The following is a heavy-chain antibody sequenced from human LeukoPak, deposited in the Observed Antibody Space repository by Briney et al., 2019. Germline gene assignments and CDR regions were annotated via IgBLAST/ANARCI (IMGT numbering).Heavy chain of an antibody. D-gene: IGHD5-24*01. V-gene: IGHV3-7*03. CDR3: ARFRDGYGDYFDY. Sequence: AGGSLRLSCAASGFTFSTYWMIWVRQAPGKGLEWVANIKQDGSEKYYVDSVKGRFTISRDNAKNSLYLQMNSLRAEDTAVYYCARFRDGYGDYFDYWGQGTLVTVSS. CDR1: GFTFSTYW. CDR2: IKQDGSEK. J-gene: IGHJ4*02.